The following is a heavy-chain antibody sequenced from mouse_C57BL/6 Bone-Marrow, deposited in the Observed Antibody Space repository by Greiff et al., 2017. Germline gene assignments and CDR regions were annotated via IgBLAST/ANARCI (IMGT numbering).Heavy chain of an antibody. CDR2: IYPRSGNT. Sequence: VQLQQSGAELARPGASVKLSCTASGYTFTSYGISWVKQRTGQGLEWIGEIYPRSGNTYYNEKFKGKATLTADKSSSTAYMELRSLTSEDSAVYFCAIIYDGYYYAMDYWGQGTSVTVSS. CDR3: AIIYDGYYYAMDY. D-gene: IGHD2-3*01. V-gene: IGHV1-81*01. J-gene: IGHJ4*01. CDR1: GYTFTSYG.